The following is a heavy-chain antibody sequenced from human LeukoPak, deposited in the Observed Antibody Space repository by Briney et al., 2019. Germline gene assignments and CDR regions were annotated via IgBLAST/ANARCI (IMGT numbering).Heavy chain of an antibody. CDR1: GFTFSSYA. CDR2: ISGSGGGT. V-gene: IGHV3-23*01. J-gene: IGHJ3*02. Sequence: GGSLRLSCAASGFTFSSYAMNWVRQAPGKGLEWVSAISGSGGGTYYADSVKGRFTISRDNSKNTLYLQMNSLRAEDTAVYYCARSPSGSYYGTWNAFDIWGQGTMVTVSS. D-gene: IGHD1-26*01. CDR3: ARSPSGSYYGTWNAFDI.